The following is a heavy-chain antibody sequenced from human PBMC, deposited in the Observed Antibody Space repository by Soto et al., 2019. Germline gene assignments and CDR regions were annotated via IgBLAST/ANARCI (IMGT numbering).Heavy chain of an antibody. CDR1: GFTFSDHA. J-gene: IGHJ6*02. Sequence: GGSLRLSCAASGFTFSDHAMHWVRQAPGKGREWLAIIWNDASNKFYAGSVKGRFTISRDNSKNTVYLQMNTLSAEDTAVYYCARALFPDVDIYAMDVWGPGTTVTVSS. CDR3: ARALFPDVDIYAMDV. CDR2: IWNDASNK. D-gene: IGHD3-9*01. V-gene: IGHV3-33*01.